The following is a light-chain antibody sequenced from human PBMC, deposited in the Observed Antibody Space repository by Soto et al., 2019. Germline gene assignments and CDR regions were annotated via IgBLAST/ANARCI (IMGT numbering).Light chain of an antibody. CDR3: QQANNFPWT. J-gene: IGKJ1*01. V-gene: IGKV1-12*01. CDR2: AAS. CDR1: QAIGSW. Sequence: DIQMAQSPSSVSASVGDRVNITCRASQAIGSWLAWYQQKPGKAPELLIYAASTLQGVVPSRCSGSGSGTEFTLTVSSLEPEDFATYYCQQANNFPWTFGQGTKLDIK.